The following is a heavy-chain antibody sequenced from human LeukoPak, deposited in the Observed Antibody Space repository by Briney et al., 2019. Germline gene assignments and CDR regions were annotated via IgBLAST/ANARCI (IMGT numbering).Heavy chain of an antibody. J-gene: IGHJ4*02. CDR1: GGSICSYY. Sequence: SGALSLTRTVSGGSICSYYWSWGRQRPRKGLERGGYIYYSGSTNYSPSLKSRVTISVGTSKNQFSLKLTSVTAADTAVYYCARHGSYTSGSYSFDYWGQGTLVTVSS. V-gene: IGHV4-59*08. CDR2: IYYSGST. CDR3: ARHGSYTSGSYSFDY. D-gene: IGHD3-10*01.